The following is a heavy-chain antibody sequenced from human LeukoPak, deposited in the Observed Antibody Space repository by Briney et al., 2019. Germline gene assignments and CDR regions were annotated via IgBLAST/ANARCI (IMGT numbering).Heavy chain of an antibody. D-gene: IGHD3-9*01. V-gene: IGHV5-51*01. Sequence: GESLKISCSGSGYSFSDYWIAWVRQMPGKGLEWMGIIYPGDSGTRYSPSFEGHVTISADKYVSAAYLEWGSLEASDTAMYFCARPICYDILNCYFDQWGQGTLVTVSS. CDR2: IYPGDSGT. J-gene: IGHJ4*02. CDR3: ARPICYDILNCYFDQ. CDR1: GYSFSDYW.